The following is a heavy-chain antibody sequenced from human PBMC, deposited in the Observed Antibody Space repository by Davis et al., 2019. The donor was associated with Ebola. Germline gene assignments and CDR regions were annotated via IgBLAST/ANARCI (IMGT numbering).Heavy chain of an antibody. V-gene: IGHV4-34*01. CDR2: IYHSGST. J-gene: IGHJ6*02. Sequence: MPSETLSLTCAVYGGSFSGYYWSWIRQPPGKGLEWIGEIYHSGSTNYNPSLKSRVTISVDKSKNQFSLKLSSVTAADTAVYYCARVATTWYGMDVWGQGTTVTVSS. CDR3: ARVATTWYGMDV. D-gene: IGHD5-12*01. CDR1: GGSFSGYY.